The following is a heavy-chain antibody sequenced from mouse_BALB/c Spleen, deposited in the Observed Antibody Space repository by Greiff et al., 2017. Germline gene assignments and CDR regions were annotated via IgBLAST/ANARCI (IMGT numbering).Heavy chain of an antibody. V-gene: IGHV14-3*02. D-gene: IGHD1-2*01. CDR3: ARSEITTANLDY. CDR1: GFNIKDTY. CDR2: IDPANGNT. Sequence: VQLQQSGAELVKPGASVKLSCTASGFNIKDTYMHWVKQRPEQGLEWIGRIDPANGNTKYDPKFQGKATITADTSSNTAYLQLSSLTSEDTAVYYCARSEITTANLDYWGQGTTLTVSS. J-gene: IGHJ2*01.